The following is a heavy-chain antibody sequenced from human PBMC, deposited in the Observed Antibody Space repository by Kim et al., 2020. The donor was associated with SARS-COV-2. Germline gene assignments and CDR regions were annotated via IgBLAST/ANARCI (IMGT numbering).Heavy chain of an antibody. Sequence: IYYADSVKGRFTISRDNATNSLYLQMNSLRAEDTAVYYCASLSGDHNFDYWGQGTLVTVSS. J-gene: IGHJ4*02. D-gene: IGHD4-17*01. CDR2: I. CDR3: ASLSGDHNFDY. V-gene: IGHV3-21*01.